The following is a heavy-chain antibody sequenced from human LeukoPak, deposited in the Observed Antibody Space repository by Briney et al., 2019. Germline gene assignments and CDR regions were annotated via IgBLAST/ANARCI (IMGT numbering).Heavy chain of an antibody. Sequence: SETLSLTCTVSGGSINSYYWSWIRQPPGRGLEWIGYIYYSGNTNYNPSLKSRVTISVDTSKNQFSLKLSSVTAADTAVYYCARMRQWLPPDYWGQGTLVTVSS. CDR3: ARMRQWLPPDY. D-gene: IGHD6-19*01. CDR1: GGSINSYY. CDR2: IYYSGNT. V-gene: IGHV4-59*13. J-gene: IGHJ4*02.